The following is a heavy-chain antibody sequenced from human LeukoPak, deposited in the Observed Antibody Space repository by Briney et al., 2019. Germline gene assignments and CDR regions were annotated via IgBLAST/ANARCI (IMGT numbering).Heavy chain of an antibody. CDR3: AGRPPSYTTSWYN. D-gene: IGHD6-13*01. J-gene: IGHJ4*02. V-gene: IGHV4-59*08. Sequence: PSETLSLTCTVSGGTINSYYWSWIRQPPGKGLEWIGYIYYSGSTNYNPSLKSRVTISVDTSKNQFSLRLSSVTAADTAVYYCAGRPPSYTTSWYNWGQGTLVTVSS. CDR1: GGTINSYY. CDR2: IYYSGST.